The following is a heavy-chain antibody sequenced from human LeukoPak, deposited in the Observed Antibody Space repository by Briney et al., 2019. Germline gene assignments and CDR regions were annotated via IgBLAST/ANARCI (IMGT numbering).Heavy chain of an antibody. V-gene: IGHV3-21*01. CDR3: ARIRLYGDSPLGDY. Sequence: GGSLRLSCAASGFTFSSYSMNWVRQAPGKGLEWVSSISSSSSYIYYADSVKGRFTISRDNAKNSLYLQMNSLRAEDTAVYYCARIRLYGDSPLGDYWGQGTLVTVSS. J-gene: IGHJ4*02. D-gene: IGHD4-17*01. CDR2: ISSSSSYI. CDR1: GFTFSSYS.